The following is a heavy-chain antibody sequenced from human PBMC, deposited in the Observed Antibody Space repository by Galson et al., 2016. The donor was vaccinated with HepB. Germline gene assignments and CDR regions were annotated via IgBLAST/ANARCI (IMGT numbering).Heavy chain of an antibody. CDR3: ARRGPIEGSGYGY. D-gene: IGHD3-22*01. CDR1: GYRFTNYW. CDR2: IYPGDSDT. Sequence: QSGAEVKKPGDSLKISCKASGYRFTNYWIGWVRQMPGKGLEWMGIIYPGDSDTRYSPSFQGHVTLSGDKSINTAYLQWSSLKASDTAMYYCARRGPIEGSGYGYWDQATPVAVSS. V-gene: IGHV5-51*01. J-gene: IGHJ4*02.